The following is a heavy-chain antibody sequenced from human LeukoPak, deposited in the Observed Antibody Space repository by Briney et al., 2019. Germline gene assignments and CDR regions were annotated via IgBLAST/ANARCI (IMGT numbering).Heavy chain of an antibody. CDR3: ARETAQDDSSGYYPDY. V-gene: IGHV3-9*01. J-gene: IGHJ4*02. D-gene: IGHD3-22*01. Sequence: GGSLRLSCAASGFTFDDYAMHWVRQAPGKGLECVSGISWNSGSIGYADSVRGRFTISRDNSKNTLYLQMNSLRAEDTAVYYCARETAQDDSSGYYPDYWGQGTLVTVSS. CDR1: GFTFDDYA. CDR2: ISWNSGSI.